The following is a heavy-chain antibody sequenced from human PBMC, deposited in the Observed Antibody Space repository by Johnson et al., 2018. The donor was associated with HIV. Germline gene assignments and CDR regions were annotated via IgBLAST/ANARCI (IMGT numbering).Heavy chain of an antibody. J-gene: IGHJ3*02. CDR1: GFTFGGYA. D-gene: IGHD2-21*01. Sequence: VQLVESGGGVVQPGRSLRLSCAASGFTFGGYAMHWVRQAPGKGLEWVSVITWDSSNIDYADSVKGRFTISRDNAKDSLYLQMNSLRAEDTALYYGANGSGGELPNDAFDIWGQGTMVTVSS. CDR2: ITWDSSNI. CDR3: ANGSGGELPNDAFDI. V-gene: IGHV3-9*01.